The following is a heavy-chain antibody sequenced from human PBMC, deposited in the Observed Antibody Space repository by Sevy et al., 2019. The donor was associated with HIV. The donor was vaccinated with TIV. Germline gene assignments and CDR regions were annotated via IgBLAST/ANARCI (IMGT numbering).Heavy chain of an antibody. CDR3: ARDPRIRAPTYSSSSPFDY. V-gene: IGHV4-39*02. D-gene: IGHD6-6*01. CDR2: VSYGGST. J-gene: IGHJ4*02. Sequence: SETLSLTCTVSGGSIGSNSFYWGWIRQPPGKELEWIGTVSYGGSTYYNPSLRSRVTISVDASKKQFSLKLSSVTAADTAVYYCARDPRIRAPTYSSSSPFDYWGQGTLVTVSS. CDR1: GGSIGSNSFY.